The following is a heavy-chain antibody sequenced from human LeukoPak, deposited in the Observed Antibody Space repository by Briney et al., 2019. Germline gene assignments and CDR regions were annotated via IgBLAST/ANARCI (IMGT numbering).Heavy chain of an antibody. V-gene: IGHV1-46*01. CDR1: GYTFTNYY. CDR2: TNPSGGST. CDR3: AREGPYSDSSRSRFDY. Sequence: ASVKVSCKASGYTFTNYYIHWVRQAPGQGLEWTGITNPSGGSTSYAQKFQGRVTMTRDTSTSTVYMELSSLRSEGTAVYYCAREGPYSDSSRSRFDYWGQGTLVTVSS. J-gene: IGHJ4*02. D-gene: IGHD6-6*01.